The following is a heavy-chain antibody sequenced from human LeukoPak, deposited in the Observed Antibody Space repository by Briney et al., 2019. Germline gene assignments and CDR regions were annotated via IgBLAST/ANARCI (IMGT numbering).Heavy chain of an antibody. CDR1: GFTFSSYA. Sequence: GGSLRLSCAASGFTFSSYAMSWVRQAPGKGLEWVAFIRYDGSNKYYADSVKGRFTISRDNSKNTLYLQMNSLRAEDTAVYYCAKGIYSSSSYYFDYWGQGTQVTVSS. J-gene: IGHJ4*02. D-gene: IGHD6-6*01. CDR3: AKGIYSSSSYYFDY. V-gene: IGHV3-30*02. CDR2: IRYDGSNK.